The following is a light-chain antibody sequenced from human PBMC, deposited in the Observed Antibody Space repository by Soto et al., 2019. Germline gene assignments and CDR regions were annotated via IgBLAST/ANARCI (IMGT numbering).Light chain of an antibody. CDR2: EVS. Sequence: SALTQPGSVSGSPGQSITISCTGTSSDVGNYKYVSWYQQHPGKAPKLMIYEVSNRPSGVSNRFSGSKSGTTASLTISGLQAEDETDYYCFSYTSSGTYVFGTGTKVTVL. CDR1: SSDVGNYKY. J-gene: IGLJ1*01. CDR3: FSYTSSGTYV. V-gene: IGLV2-14*01.